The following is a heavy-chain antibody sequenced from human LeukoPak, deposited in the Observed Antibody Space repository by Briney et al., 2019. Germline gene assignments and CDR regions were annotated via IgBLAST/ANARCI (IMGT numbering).Heavy chain of an antibody. J-gene: IGHJ4*02. V-gene: IGHV3-43*02. CDR1: GFTFDDYA. CDR2: INGDGGST. CDR3: AKASRARAYNYGGLDY. Sequence: GGSLRLSCAASGFTFDDYAMHWARQVPGKGLEWVSLINGDGGSTYYADSVKGRFTISRDNSKNSLYLQMNSLRTEDTALYYCAKASRARAYNYGGLDYWGQGKLVTVSS. D-gene: IGHD5-18*01.